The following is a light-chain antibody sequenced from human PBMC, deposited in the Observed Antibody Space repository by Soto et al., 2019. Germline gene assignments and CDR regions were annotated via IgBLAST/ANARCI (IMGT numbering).Light chain of an antibody. V-gene: IGLV2-14*01. CDR3: RSYTSSSTLGYV. CDR1: SSDVGGYNY. Sequence: QSALTQPASVSGSPGQSITISCTGTSSDVGGYNYVSWYQQHPGKAPKLMIYEVSNRPSGVSNRFSGSKSGNTASLTISGVQAEDEADYYCRSYTSSSTLGYVFGTGTKVTVL. J-gene: IGLJ1*01. CDR2: EVS.